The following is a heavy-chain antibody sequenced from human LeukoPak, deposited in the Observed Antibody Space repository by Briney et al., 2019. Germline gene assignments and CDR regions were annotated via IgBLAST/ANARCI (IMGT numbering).Heavy chain of an antibody. CDR2: ISGSAGST. CDR1: GFTFSSYA. J-gene: IGHJ3*02. D-gene: IGHD3-9*01. CDR3: AKDRYDILTGFASAFDI. V-gene: IGHV3-23*01. Sequence: GRSLRLSCAASGFTFSSYAMHWVRQAPGKGLEWVSAISGSAGSTYYADSVKGRFTISRDNSKNTLYLQMNSLRAEDTAVYYCAKDRYDILTGFASAFDIWGQGTMVTVSS.